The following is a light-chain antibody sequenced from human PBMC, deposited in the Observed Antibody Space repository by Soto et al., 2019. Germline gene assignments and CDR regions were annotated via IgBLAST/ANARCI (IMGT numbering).Light chain of an antibody. J-gene: IGKJ1*01. CDR1: QSISSS. V-gene: IGKV3-15*01. CDR3: QQYNNWPPWT. CDR2: GAS. Sequence: EVVMTQSPATLSVTPGDTATLSCRASQSISSSLAWYQQKPGQPPRLLIYGASTRATGIPARFSGSGSGTEFTLTISSLQSEDFAVYYCQQYNNWPPWTFGQGTKVDIK.